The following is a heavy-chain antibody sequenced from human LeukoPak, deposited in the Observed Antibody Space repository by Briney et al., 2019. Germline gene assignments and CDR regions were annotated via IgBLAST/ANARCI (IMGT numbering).Heavy chain of an antibody. J-gene: IGHJ3*02. CDR1: GGSISSSNW. CDR3: ARVRNWNYHDAFDI. V-gene: IGHV4-4*02. D-gene: IGHD1-7*01. CDR2: IYHSGST. Sequence: KTSGTLSLTCAVSGGSISSSNWWSWVRQPPGKGLEWIGEIYHSGSTNYNPSLKSRVTISVDKSKNQFSLKLSSVTAADTAVYYCARVRNWNYHDAFDIWGQGTMVTVSS.